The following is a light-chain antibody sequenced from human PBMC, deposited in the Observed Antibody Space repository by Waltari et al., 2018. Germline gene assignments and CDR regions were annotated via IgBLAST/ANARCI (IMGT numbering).Light chain of an antibody. V-gene: IGKV3-20*01. J-gene: IGKJ3*01. CDR3: QQYGSSPFT. Sequence: EIVFTQSLGTVSLSAGERATLSCRASQSVSSSYLAWYQQKPGQAPRLLIYGASSRATGIPDRFSGSGSGTDFTLTISRLEPEDFAVYYCQQYGSSPFTFGPGTKVDIK. CDR2: GAS. CDR1: QSVSSSY.